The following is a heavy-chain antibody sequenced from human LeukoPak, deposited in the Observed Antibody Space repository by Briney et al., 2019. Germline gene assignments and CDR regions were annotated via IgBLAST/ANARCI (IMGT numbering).Heavy chain of an antibody. J-gene: IGHJ4*02. CDR2: IYTSGST. V-gene: IGHV4-4*07. D-gene: IGHD6-13*01. Sequence: SETLSLTCTVSGGSISGYYWSWIRQPAGKGLEWIGRIYTSGSTNYNPSLKSRVTISVDTSKNQFSLKLSSVTAADTAVYYCARHASSSWSGHFFDYWGQGTLVTVSS. CDR3: ARHASSSWSGHFFDY. CDR1: GGSISGYY.